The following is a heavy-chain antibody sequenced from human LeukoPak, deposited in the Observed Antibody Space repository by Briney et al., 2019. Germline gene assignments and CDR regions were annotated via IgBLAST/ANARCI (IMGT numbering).Heavy chain of an antibody. Sequence: PGRSLRLSCAASGFTFSSYAMHWVRQAPGKGLEWVAVIWYDGSNKYYADSVKGRFTISRDNSKNTLYLQMNSLRAEDTAVYYCARVTFGMTNGMDVWGQGTTVTVSS. CDR1: GFTFSSYA. V-gene: IGHV3-33*08. D-gene: IGHD3-10*01. CDR3: ARVTFGMTNGMDV. J-gene: IGHJ6*02. CDR2: IWYDGSNK.